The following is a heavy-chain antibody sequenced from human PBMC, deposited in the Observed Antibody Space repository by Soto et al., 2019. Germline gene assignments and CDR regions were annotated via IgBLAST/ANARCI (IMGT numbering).Heavy chain of an antibody. D-gene: IGHD3-16*01. CDR3: TRGRPLPSMNTGDEPLDI. Sequence: QVQLVESGGGVVQPGTSLTLSCAASGFTFSNYAMHWVRQAPGKGLEWVAAMSFDGTRYYADSVKGRSTISRDSARNTVFLQTRGLRVDDTALYDCTRGRPLPSMNTGDEPLDIWGQGTMVTVSS. J-gene: IGHJ3*02. CDR1: GFTFSNYA. V-gene: IGHV3-30*03. CDR2: MSFDGTR.